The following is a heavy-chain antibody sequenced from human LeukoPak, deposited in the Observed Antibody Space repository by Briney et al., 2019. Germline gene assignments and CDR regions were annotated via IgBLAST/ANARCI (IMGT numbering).Heavy chain of an antibody. CDR3: AKVQGYYYGSGSYYKD. V-gene: IGHV3-23*01. D-gene: IGHD3-10*01. CDR2: ISGSGGST. Sequence: GGALRLSCAASGFTFSSYAMSWVRQAPGKGGEGVSAISGSGGSTYYADSVKGRFTISRDNSKNTLYLQMNSLRAEDTAVYYCAKVQGYYYGSGSYYKDWGQGTLVTVSS. CDR1: GFTFSSYA. J-gene: IGHJ4*02.